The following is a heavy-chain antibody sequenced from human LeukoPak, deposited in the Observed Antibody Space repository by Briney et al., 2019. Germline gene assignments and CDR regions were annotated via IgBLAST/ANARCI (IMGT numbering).Heavy chain of an antibody. J-gene: IGHJ4*02. V-gene: IGHV4-39*07. Sequence: PSETLSLTCNVSGGSISSSSYFWAWIRQPPGKGLEWIGSMYYSGSTDYNPSLRSRVTISVDTSKNQFSLKLSSVTAADTAVYYCARDLGRGFDYWGQGTLVTVSS. CDR2: MYYSGST. CDR3: ARDLGRGFDY. CDR1: GGSISSSSYF. D-gene: IGHD7-27*01.